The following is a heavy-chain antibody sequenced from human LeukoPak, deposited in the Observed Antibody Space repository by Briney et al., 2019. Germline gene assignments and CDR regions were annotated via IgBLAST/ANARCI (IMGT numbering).Heavy chain of an antibody. CDR1: GGSISSYY. D-gene: IGHD3-10*01. V-gene: IGHV4-59*01. CDR3: ARTVRGVINWFDP. J-gene: IGHJ5*02. CDR2: IYYSGST. Sequence: SETLSLTCTVSGGSISSYYWSWIRQPPGKGLEWIGYIYYSGSTNYNPSLKSRVTISVDTSKNQFSLKLSSVTAADTAVYYCARTVRGVINWFDPLGPGNPGHRLL.